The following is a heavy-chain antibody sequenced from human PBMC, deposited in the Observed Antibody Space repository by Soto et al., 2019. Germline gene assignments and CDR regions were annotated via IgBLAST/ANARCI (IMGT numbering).Heavy chain of an antibody. D-gene: IGHD1-26*01. CDR1: GFTFSSYW. CDR2: INSDGSST. Sequence: EVQLVESGGGLVQPGGSLRLSCAASGFTFSSYWMHWVRQAPGKGLVWVSRINSDGSSTSYADSVKGRFTISRDNAKSTLYLRMNSLRAEDTAVSSCARGRGGAWFDPWGQGTLVTVSS. V-gene: IGHV3-74*01. CDR3: ARGRGGAWFDP. J-gene: IGHJ5*02.